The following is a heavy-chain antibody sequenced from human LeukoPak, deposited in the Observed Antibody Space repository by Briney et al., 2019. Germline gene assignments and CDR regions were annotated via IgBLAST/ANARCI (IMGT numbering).Heavy chain of an antibody. V-gene: IGHV4-4*07. J-gene: IGHJ6*03. CDR2: IYTSGST. D-gene: IGHD1-26*01. Sequence: SETLSLTCTVSGGSISSYDWSWIRQPAGKGLEWIGRIYTSGSTNYNPSLKRRVTMSVDTSKNQFSLKLSSVTAADTAVYYCAGAGWELPRGRYYYYMDVWGKGTTVTVSS. CDR1: GGSISSYD. CDR3: AGAGWELPRGRYYYYMDV.